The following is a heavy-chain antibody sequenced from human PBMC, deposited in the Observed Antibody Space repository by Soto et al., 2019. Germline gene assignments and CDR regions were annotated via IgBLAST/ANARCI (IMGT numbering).Heavy chain of an antibody. CDR1: GGSISSGDYY. Sequence: PSETLSLTCTVSGGSISSGDYYWSWIRQPPGKGLEWIGYIYYSGSTYYNPSLKSRVTISVDTSKNQFSLKLSSVTAADTAVYYCASTLTEQRAPTDFDYWGQGTLVTVSS. J-gene: IGHJ4*02. CDR3: ASTLTEQRAPTDFDY. V-gene: IGHV4-30-4*01. D-gene: IGHD4-17*01. CDR2: IYYSGST.